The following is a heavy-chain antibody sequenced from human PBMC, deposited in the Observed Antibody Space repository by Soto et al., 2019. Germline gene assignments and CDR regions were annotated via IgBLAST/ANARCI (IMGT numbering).Heavy chain of an antibody. CDR2: INHSGST. D-gene: IGHD3-22*01. CDR1: GGSFSGYY. V-gene: IGHV4-34*01. Sequence: SETLSLTCAVYGGSFSGYYWSWIRQPPGKGLEWIGEINHSGSTNYNPSLKSRVTISVDTSKNQFSLKLSSVTAADTAVYYCARAPHTDYDSSGYYYHFDYWGQGTLVTVSS. CDR3: ARAPHTDYDSSGYYYHFDY. J-gene: IGHJ4*02.